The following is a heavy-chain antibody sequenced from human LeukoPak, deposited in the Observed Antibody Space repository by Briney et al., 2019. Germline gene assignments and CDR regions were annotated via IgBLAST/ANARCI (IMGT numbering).Heavy chain of an antibody. CDR1: GGSISRYY. D-gene: IGHD1-26*01. Sequence: SETLSLTCTVSGGSISRYYWSWIRQPPGKGLEGIGYIYYRGSTNYNPSLKSRVTISVDTSKNQFSLKLGSVTAADTAVYYCARLIYGGTYLFDYWGQGTLVTVS. J-gene: IGHJ4*02. CDR2: IYYRGST. V-gene: IGHV4-59*08. CDR3: ARLIYGGTYLFDY.